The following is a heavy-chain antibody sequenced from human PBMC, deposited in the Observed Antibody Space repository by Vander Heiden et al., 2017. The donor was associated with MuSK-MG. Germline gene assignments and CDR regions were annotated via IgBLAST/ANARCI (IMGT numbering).Heavy chain of an antibody. CDR1: GFTFSSYG. D-gene: IGHD6-13*01. CDR3: ADRIAAGDQH. CDR2: IRYDGRNK. Sequence: QVQLVESGGGVGQPGGSLRPSVQASGFTFSSYGMHWVRQAPGKGLEWVAFIRYDGRNKDEADSVKGRFTISRDNSQNTLYMKMNRLRAEDTAVYDGADRIAAGDQHWSQGTMVTVSS. V-gene: IGHV3-30*02. J-gene: IGHJ1*01.